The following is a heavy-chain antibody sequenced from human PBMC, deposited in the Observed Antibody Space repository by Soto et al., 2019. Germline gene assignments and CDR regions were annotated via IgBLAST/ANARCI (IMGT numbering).Heavy chain of an antibody. J-gene: IGHJ4*02. Sequence: QVQLLESGPGLVKPSGTLSLTCAVSRASITDAKWWSWVRQAPGKGLEWIGEIYHTGSTSYNPSLTSRVTISVDKSNNQFLLKLRPVTAADAAVYYCATYDFWSGLFDYWGQGILGTVSP. D-gene: IGHD3-3*01. CDR2: IYHTGST. CDR1: RASITDAKW. CDR3: ATYDFWSGLFDY. V-gene: IGHV4-4*02.